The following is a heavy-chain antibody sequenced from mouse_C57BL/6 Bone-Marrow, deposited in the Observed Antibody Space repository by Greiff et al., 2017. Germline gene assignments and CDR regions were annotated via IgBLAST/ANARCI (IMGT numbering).Heavy chain of an antibody. CDR3: ARDGTTVVAHWYFDV. V-gene: IGHV3-3*01. Sequence: EVKLVESGPSLVRPSQTLSLTCTVTGFSINSDCYWIWIRQFPGNKLEYIGYTFYSGITYYNPSLESRTYITRDTSKNQFSLKLSSVTTEDTATYYCARDGTTVVAHWYFDVWGTGTTVTVSS. D-gene: IGHD1-1*01. CDR2: TFYSGIT. CDR1: GFSINSDCY. J-gene: IGHJ1*03.